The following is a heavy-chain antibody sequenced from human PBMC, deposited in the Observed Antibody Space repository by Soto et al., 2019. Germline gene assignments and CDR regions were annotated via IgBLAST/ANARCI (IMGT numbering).Heavy chain of an antibody. Sequence: SETLSLACAVYGGSFSGYYWSWIRQPPGKGLEWIGEINHSGSTNYNPSLKSRVTISVDTSKNQFSLKLKSMTAADTAEYYFSGRLRFDDAFDIWGQGTMVTVSS. J-gene: IGHJ3*02. D-gene: IGHD4-17*01. V-gene: IGHV4-34*01. CDR2: INHSGST. CDR3: SGRLRFDDAFDI. CDR1: GGSFSGYY.